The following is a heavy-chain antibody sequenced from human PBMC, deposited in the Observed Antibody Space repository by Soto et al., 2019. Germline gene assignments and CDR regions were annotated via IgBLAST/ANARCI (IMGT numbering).Heavy chain of an antibody. Sequence: EVQLVESGGGLVQPGGSLRLSCAVSGFTVSGNYMSWVRQAPGKGLEWVSVLYSGGTTYYADSVKGRFTISRHNSNNTPFLQMDSLRVDDTAIYYCARPAWGLWFGYMEVWGKGTTVTVSS. J-gene: IGHJ6*03. V-gene: IGHV3-53*04. CDR2: LYSGGTT. D-gene: IGHD3-10*01. CDR3: ARPAWGLWFGYMEV. CDR1: GFTVSGNY.